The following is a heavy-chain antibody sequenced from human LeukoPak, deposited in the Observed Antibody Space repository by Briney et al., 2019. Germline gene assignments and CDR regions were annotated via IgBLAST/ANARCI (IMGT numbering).Heavy chain of an antibody. CDR3: ARQYNWNAFDI. V-gene: IGHV4-59*01. Sequence: SETLSLTRTVPGGSISSYYWSWIRQPPGKGLEWIGYIYYSGSTNYNPSLKSRVTISVDTSKNQFSLKLSSVTAADTAVYYCARQYNWNAFDIWGQGTMVTVSS. CDR2: IYYSGST. J-gene: IGHJ3*02. D-gene: IGHD1-20*01. CDR1: GGSISSYY.